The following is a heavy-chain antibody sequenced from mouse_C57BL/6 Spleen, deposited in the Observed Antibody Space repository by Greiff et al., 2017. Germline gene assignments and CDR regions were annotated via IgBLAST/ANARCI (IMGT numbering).Heavy chain of an antibody. V-gene: IGHV1-62-2*01. Sequence: QVQLQQSGAELVKPGASVKLSCKASGYTFTEYTIHWVKQRSGQGLEWIGWFYPGGGSIKYNEKFKDKATLTADKSSSTVYMALSRLTSGDTAVYSCARHEATCYSDQDYIDDWGQGTTVTVSS. J-gene: IGHJ2*01. CDR3: ARHEATCYSDQDYIDD. D-gene: IGHD2-12*01. CDR2: FYPGGGSI. CDR1: GYTFTEYT.